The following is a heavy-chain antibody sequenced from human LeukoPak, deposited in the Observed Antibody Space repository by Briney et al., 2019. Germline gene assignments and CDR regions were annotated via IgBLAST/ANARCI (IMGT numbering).Heavy chain of an antibody. V-gene: IGHV4-39*01. CDR1: GGSISSSSYY. Sequence: SETLSLTCTVSGGSISSSSYYWGWIRQPPGKGLEWIGTIYYSGYTYYNPSLKSRVTISVDTSKNQFSLKLSSVTAADTAVYYCAKHYMGSSYNRGLDYWGQGTLVTVSS. CDR2: IYYSGYT. J-gene: IGHJ4*02. D-gene: IGHD3-10*01. CDR3: AKHYMGSSYNRGLDY.